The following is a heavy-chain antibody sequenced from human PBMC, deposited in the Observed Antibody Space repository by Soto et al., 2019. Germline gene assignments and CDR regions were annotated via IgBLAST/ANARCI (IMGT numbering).Heavy chain of an antibody. Sequence: EVQLVESGGGLVQPGGSLRLSCAASGFTFSSYEMNWVRQAPGKGLEWVSYISSSGSTIYYADSVKGRFTISRDNAKNSLYLQMNSLRAEDTAVYYCARLGDGYNFDYWGQGTLVTVSS. D-gene: IGHD5-12*01. CDR1: GFTFSSYE. V-gene: IGHV3-48*03. J-gene: IGHJ4*02. CDR2: ISSSGSTI. CDR3: ARLGDGYNFDY.